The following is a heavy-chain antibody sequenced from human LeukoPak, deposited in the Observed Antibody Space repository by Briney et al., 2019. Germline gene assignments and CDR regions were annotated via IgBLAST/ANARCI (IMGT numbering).Heavy chain of an antibody. D-gene: IGHD3-22*01. J-gene: IGHJ4*02. CDR3: ATESDSSAYSVY. V-gene: IGHV4-39*07. Sequence: SETLSLTCTVSGGSISSNSYYWGWIRQPPGKGLEWIGSIYYSGSTNYNPSLKSRLTISVDKSKNQFSLKLSSVTAADTAVYYCATESDSSAYSVYWGQGTLVTVSS. CDR2: IYYSGST. CDR1: GGSISSNSYY.